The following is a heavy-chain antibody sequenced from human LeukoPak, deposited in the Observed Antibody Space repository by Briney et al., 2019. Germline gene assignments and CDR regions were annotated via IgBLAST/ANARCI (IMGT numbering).Heavy chain of an antibody. J-gene: IGHJ6*03. V-gene: IGHV4-59*01. CDR2: IYYSGSA. CDR3: ARAVVTPYYYYYMDV. Sequence: SETLSLTCTVSGGSISSYYWSWIRQPPGKGLEWIGYIYYSGSANYNPSLKSRVTISVDTSKNQFSLKLSSVTAADTVVYYCARAVVTPYYYYYMDVWGKGTTVTISS. D-gene: IGHD4-23*01. CDR1: GGSISSYY.